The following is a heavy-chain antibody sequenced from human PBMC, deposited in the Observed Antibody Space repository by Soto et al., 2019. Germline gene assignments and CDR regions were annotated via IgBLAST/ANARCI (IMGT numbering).Heavy chain of an antibody. Sequence: PGGSLRLSCAASGFTFSGYAMNWVRQAPGKGLEWVSAITGSGGSTYYVDSVKGRFTISRDNSKNTLYLQMNSLRAEDTAVYYCAKGIISPLRFLQWASGSYFDSWGQGTLVTVSS. CDR3: AKGIISPLRFLQWASGSYFDS. CDR2: ITGSGGST. CDR1: GFTFSGYA. V-gene: IGHV3-23*01. J-gene: IGHJ4*02. D-gene: IGHD3-3*01.